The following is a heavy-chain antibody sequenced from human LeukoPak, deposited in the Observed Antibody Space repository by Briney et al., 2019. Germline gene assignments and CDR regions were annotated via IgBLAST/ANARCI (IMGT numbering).Heavy chain of an antibody. J-gene: IGHJ6*03. D-gene: IGHD6-19*01. CDR1: GFTFSSYG. V-gene: IGHV3-21*01. Sequence: GGSLRLSCAASGFTFSSYGMNWVRQAPGKGLEWVSSISSSSSYIYYADSVKGRFTISRDNAQNSLYLQMNSLRAEDTAVYYCARSSGWYHRGPDYYYYYMDVWGKGTTVTVS. CDR2: ISSSSSYI. CDR3: ARSSGWYHRGPDYYYYYMDV.